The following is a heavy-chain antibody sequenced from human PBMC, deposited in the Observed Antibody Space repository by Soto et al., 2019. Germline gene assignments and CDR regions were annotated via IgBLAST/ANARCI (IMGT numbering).Heavy chain of an antibody. V-gene: IGHV1-18*01. J-gene: IGHJ5*02. D-gene: IGHD3-10*01. CDR1: GYSFTVYG. CDR2: MSTYTGDT. CDR3: ARDPGGATGFDP. Sequence: QVRLVQSGAEVKRPGASVKVSCKTYGYSFTVYGISWVRQAPGQGLEWMGWMSTYTGDTNYARKFRGRVTMTTDISASTASMELRSLTSDDTAVYYCARDPGGATGFDPWGQGTPDIVST.